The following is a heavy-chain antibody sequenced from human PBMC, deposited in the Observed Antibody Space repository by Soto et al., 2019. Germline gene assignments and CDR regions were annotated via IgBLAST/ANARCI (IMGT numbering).Heavy chain of an antibody. CDR3: AKEYCDSSRCFLPDY. Sequence: GASVKVSCKASGYTFTTFGISWVRQAPGQGLEWMGWIDPKNGNTKDAQKFQGRVTMTTDTSTSTAYMELMSLRSDDTAVYYCAKEYCDSSRCFLPDYWGQGALVTVSS. CDR1: GYTFTTFG. J-gene: IGHJ4*02. V-gene: IGHV1-18*01. CDR2: IDPKNGNT. D-gene: IGHD2-2*01.